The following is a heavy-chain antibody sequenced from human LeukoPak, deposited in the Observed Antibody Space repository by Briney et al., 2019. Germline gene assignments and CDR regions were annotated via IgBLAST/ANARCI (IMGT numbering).Heavy chain of an antibody. D-gene: IGHD1-26*01. CDR1: GGSMNSYY. Sequence: SETLSLTCTVSGGSMNSYYWGWIRQPAGKGLEWIGRVYSSGSTNYNPSLKSRVTMSVDTSRNQFSLKLSSVTAADTAVYYCARMYSGTYGGIDYWGQGTLVTVSS. V-gene: IGHV4-4*07. J-gene: IGHJ4*02. CDR2: VYSSGST. CDR3: ARMYSGTYGGIDY.